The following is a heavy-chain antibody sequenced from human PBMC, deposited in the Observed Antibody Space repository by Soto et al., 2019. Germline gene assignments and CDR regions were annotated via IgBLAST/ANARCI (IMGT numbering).Heavy chain of an antibody. CDR1: GFTFSSYE. Sequence: GGSLRLSCAASGFTFSSYEMNWVRQAPGKGLEWVSYISSSGSTIYYADSVKGRFTISRDNAKNSLYLQMNSLRAEDTAVYYCARDRLNYYDSSGYHLRSYYFDYWGQGTLVTVSS. J-gene: IGHJ4*02. V-gene: IGHV3-48*03. CDR2: ISSSGSTI. D-gene: IGHD3-22*01. CDR3: ARDRLNYYDSSGYHLRSYYFDY.